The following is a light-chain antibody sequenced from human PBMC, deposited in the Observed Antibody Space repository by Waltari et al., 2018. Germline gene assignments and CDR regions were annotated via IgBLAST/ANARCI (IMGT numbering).Light chain of an antibody. CDR1: SSDAGDYRS. Sequence: QSALTQPASVSGSPGQSITISSSGTSSDAGDYRSFPWNQQHPGKAPKLMIYEVSNRPSGVSNRFSGSKSGNTASLTISGLQAEDEADYYCSSYTTSTSYVVFGGGTKLTVL. CDR2: EVS. CDR3: SSYTTSTSYVV. V-gene: IGLV2-14*01. J-gene: IGLJ2*01.